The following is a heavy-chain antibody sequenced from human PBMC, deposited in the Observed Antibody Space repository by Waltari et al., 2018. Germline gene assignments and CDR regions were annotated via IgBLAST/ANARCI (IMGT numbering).Heavy chain of an antibody. D-gene: IGHD2-8*01. J-gene: IGHJ5*02. V-gene: IGHV4-61*01. CDR1: GGSVSSGSYY. CDR2: IHDRRST. Sequence: QVQLQESGPGLVKPSETLSLTCTVSGGSVSSGSYYWSWLRQPPGKGLEWLGYIHDRRSTNYDPSLKSPVTRAVDTSQDPFCLKPSSVTAADTAVYYCARDIRDRYCTNGVCYKEGNWFDPWGQGTLVTVAS. CDR3: ARDIRDRYCTNGVCYKEGNWFDP.